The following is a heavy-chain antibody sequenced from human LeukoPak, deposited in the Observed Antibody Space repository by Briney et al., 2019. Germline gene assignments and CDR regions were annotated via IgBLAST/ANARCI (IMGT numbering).Heavy chain of an antibody. CDR2: IYYSGST. CDR3: ATAAIDYFDY. D-gene: IGHD2-15*01. CDR1: GFTFSSYA. V-gene: IGHV4-59*05. J-gene: IGHJ4*02. Sequence: GSLRLSCAASGFTFSSYAMSWVRQAPGKGLEWIGSIYYSGSTYYNPSLKSRVTISVDTSKNQFSLKLSSVTAADTAVYYCATAAIDYFDYWGQGTLVTVSS.